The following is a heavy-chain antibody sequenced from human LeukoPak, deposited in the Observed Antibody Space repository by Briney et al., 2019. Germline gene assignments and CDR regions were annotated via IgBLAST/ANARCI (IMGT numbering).Heavy chain of an antibody. Sequence: SETLSLTCTVSGGSISSSSYYWGWIRQPPGKGLEWIGSIYYSGSTYYNPSLKSRVTISVDTSKNQFSLKLSSVTAADTAAYYCARHDPPLRGNYDWFDPWGQGTLVTVSS. J-gene: IGHJ5*02. V-gene: IGHV4-39*01. D-gene: IGHD4-11*01. CDR1: GGSISSSSYY. CDR2: IYYSGST. CDR3: ARHDPPLRGNYDWFDP.